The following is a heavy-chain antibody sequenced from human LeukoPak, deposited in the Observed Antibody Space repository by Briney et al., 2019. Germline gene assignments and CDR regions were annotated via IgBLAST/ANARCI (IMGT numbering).Heavy chain of an antibody. CDR3: ARKAGGKEDY. CDR1: GGSFSGYY. V-gene: IGHV4-34*01. D-gene: IGHD3-16*01. CDR2: INHSGST. J-gene: IGHJ4*02. Sequence: PSETLSLTCAVYGGSFSGYYWSWIRQPPGKGLEWIGEINHSGSTNYNPSLKSRVTISVDTSKNQFSLKLSSVTAADTAVYYCARKAGGKEDYWGQGTLVTVSS.